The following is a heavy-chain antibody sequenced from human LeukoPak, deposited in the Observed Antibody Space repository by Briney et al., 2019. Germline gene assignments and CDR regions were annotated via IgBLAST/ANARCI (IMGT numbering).Heavy chain of an antibody. D-gene: IGHD2-15*01. J-gene: IGHJ4*02. CDR3: AKNGGSQCYSHLDS. CDR1: GFTFSSYA. V-gene: IGHV3-23*01. Sequence: GGSLRLPCAASGFTFSSYAMSWVRQAPGKGLEWVSGTSGSGGSTYYAGSVKGRFTISRDNSKNTLYLQMNSLRVEDTAVYYCAKNGGSQCYSHLDSWGQGTLVTVSS. CDR2: TSGSGGST.